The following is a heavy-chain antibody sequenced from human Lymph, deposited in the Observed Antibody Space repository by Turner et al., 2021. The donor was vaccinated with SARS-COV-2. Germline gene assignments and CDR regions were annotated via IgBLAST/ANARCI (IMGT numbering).Heavy chain of an antibody. J-gene: IGHJ4*02. CDR1: GFTFSSYA. D-gene: IGHD3-22*01. CDR2: ISGSGGST. V-gene: IGHV3-23*01. Sequence: EVQLLESGGGLVQPGGSLRLSCAVSGFTFSSYAMSWVRQAAGKGLEWVSTISGSGGSTYYADSVKGRFTIYRDNSKNTLYLQMNSLRAEDTAVYYCAKNEMAMIVVVITLFDYWGQGTLVTVSS. CDR3: AKNEMAMIVVVITLFDY.